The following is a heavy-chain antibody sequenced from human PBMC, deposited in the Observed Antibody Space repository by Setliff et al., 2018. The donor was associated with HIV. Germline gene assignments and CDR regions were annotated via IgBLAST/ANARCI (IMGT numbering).Heavy chain of an antibody. V-gene: IGHV3-13*01. CDR3: ARAMVRGLTVFDY. CDR1: GFSFSNYD. D-gene: IGHD3-10*01. J-gene: IGHJ4*02. Sequence: GGSLRLSCAASGFSFSNYDMHWVRRVKGKGLEWVSGTGTAGDTYYPDSVKGRFTISRENAKNSLFLQMNSLRAGDTAVYYCARAMVRGLTVFDYWGRGILVTVS. CDR2: TGTAGDT.